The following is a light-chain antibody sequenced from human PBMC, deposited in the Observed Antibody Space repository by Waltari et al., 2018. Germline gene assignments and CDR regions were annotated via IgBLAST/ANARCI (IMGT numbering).Light chain of an antibody. V-gene: IGLV2-14*03. CDR1: SSDVGGYNF. CDR2: DVN. CDR3: SSYTSSTSVV. Sequence: QSALTQPASVSGSPGQSITISCTGTSSDVGGYNFVSWYQHHPGKAPKLLIYDVNNRPSGVSDRFSGSNSGNTASLTISGLQAEDEADYYCSSYTSSTSVVFGGGTQLTVL. J-gene: IGLJ2*01.